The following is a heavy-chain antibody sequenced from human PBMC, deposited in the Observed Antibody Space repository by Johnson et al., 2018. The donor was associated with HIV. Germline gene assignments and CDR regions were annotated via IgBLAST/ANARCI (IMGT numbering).Heavy chain of an antibody. V-gene: IGHV3-7*02. CDR3: AKVLPFEQLVPQGAFDI. CDR1: GFTLSSYW. CDR2: IKHDGSEK. D-gene: IGHD6-6*01. Sequence: VQLVESGGGLVQPGGSLRLSCAASGFTLSSYWMSWVRQAPGKGLEWVANIKHDGSEKYYVDSVQGRFTISRDNSKNTLYLQMNSLRAEDTAVYYCAKVLPFEQLVPQGAFDIWGQGTMVTVSS. J-gene: IGHJ3*02.